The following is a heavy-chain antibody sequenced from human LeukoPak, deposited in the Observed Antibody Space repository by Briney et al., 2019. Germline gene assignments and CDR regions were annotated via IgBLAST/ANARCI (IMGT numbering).Heavy chain of an antibody. CDR2: IQDSGGT. CDR1: GGSISSFY. V-gene: IGHV4-59*08. Sequence: SETLSLTCTVSGGSISSFYWSWIRRSPGKGLEWIGYIQDSGGTNYNPSLKSRVTISLDTSKNQFSLRLNSVTAADTAVYYCAGDRNTCSWYFYWGQGTLVTVSS. CDR3: AGDRNTCSWYFY. J-gene: IGHJ4*02. D-gene: IGHD6-13*01.